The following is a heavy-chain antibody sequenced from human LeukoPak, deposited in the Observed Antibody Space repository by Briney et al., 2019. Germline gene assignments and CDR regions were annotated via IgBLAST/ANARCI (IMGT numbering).Heavy chain of an antibody. CDR3: ARHSEKLGATVY. V-gene: IGHV4-39*01. D-gene: IGHD1-26*01. Sequence: SETRSLTCTVSGGSISSSSYYWGWIRQPPGKGLEWIGSIYYSGSTYYNPSLKSRVTISVDTSKNQFSLKLSSVTAADTAVYYCARHSEKLGATVYWGQGTLVTVSS. CDR1: GGSISSSSYY. J-gene: IGHJ4*02. CDR2: IYYSGST.